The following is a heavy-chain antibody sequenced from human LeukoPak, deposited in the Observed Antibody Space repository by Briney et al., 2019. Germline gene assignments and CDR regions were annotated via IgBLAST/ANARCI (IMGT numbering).Heavy chain of an antibody. V-gene: IGHV4-59*01. J-gene: IGHJ4*02. D-gene: IGHD2-2*01. Sequence: SETLSLTCTVSGGYISSYYWSWIRQPPGKGLEWIGYIFNSGSTNYNPSLKSRVTISVDTSKNQFSLKLSSVTAADTAVYFCALGDCSSTSCYVFDYWGQGALVTVSS. CDR2: IFNSGST. CDR1: GGYISSYY. CDR3: ALGDCSSTSCYVFDY.